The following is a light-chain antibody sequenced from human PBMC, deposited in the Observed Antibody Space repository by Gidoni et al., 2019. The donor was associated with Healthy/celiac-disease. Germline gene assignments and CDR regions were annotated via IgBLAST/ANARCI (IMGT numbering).Light chain of an antibody. CDR2: KDS. J-gene: IGLJ2*01. CDR3: QSADSSGNVV. CDR1: ALPKQY. Sequence: SYELTQPPSVSVSPGQTARITCSGDALPKQYAYWYQQKPGQAPVLVIYKDSERPSGIPERFSGSSSGTTVTVTISGVQAEDEADYYCQSADSSGNVVFGGGTKLTVL. V-gene: IGLV3-25*03.